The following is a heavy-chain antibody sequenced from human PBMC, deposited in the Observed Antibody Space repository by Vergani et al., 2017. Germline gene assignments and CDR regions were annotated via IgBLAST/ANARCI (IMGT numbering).Heavy chain of an antibody. V-gene: IGHV4-4*03. CDR2: IYHSGST. CDR3: ARGRGYCSGGSCYSSGNYYMDV. Sequence: QVQLQESGPGLVKPPGTLSLTCAVSGGSISSSHWWSWVRQPPGKGLEWIGEIYHSGSTNYNPSLKSRVTISVDKSKNQFSLKLSSVTAADTAVYYCARGRGYCSGGSCYSSGNYYMDVWGKGTTVTVSS. J-gene: IGHJ6*03. CDR1: GGSISSSHW. D-gene: IGHD2-15*01.